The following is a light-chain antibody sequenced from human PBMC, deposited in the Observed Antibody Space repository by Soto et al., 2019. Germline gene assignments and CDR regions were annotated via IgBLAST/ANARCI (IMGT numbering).Light chain of an antibody. CDR1: QNVNSGF. CDR3: QQFGTSPS. CDR2: STS. Sequence: EVVLTQSPGTVSLSPGERASLSCRASQNVNSGFFTWYQQRPGQAPRLLIYSTSYRANGIPDRVSGSGSGTDFTLTIGRLESEDFAVYYCQQFGTSPSFGRGTRVEIK. J-gene: IGKJ1*01. V-gene: IGKV3-20*01.